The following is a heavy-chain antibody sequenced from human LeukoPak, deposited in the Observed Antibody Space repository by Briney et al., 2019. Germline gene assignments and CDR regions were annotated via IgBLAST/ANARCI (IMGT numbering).Heavy chain of an antibody. Sequence: SETLSLTCTVSGGSISSSSYYWGWIRQPPGKGLEWIGSIYYSGSTYYNPSLKSRVTISVDTSKNQFSLKLSSVTAADTAVYYCARSRRGGYCSSTSCRTPFDYWGQGTLVTVSS. D-gene: IGHD2-2*01. CDR2: IYYSGST. CDR3: ARSRRGGYCSSTSCRTPFDY. J-gene: IGHJ4*02. V-gene: IGHV4-39*01. CDR1: GGSISSSSYY.